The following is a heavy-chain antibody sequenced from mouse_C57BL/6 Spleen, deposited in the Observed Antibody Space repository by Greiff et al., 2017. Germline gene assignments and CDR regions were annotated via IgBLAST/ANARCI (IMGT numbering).Heavy chain of an antibody. CDR3: ARDVYYDDDDGFAY. CDR2: IFPGSGST. D-gene: IGHD2-4*01. V-gene: IGHV1-75*01. J-gene: IGHJ3*01. CDR1: GYTFTDYY. Sequence: VQVVESGPELVKPGASVKISCKASGYTFTDYYINWVKQRTGQGLEWIGWIFPGSGSTNYNEKFKGKATFTVDQSSSTAYMLLSSLTSEDSAVYFCARDVYYDDDDGFAYWGQGTLVTVSA.